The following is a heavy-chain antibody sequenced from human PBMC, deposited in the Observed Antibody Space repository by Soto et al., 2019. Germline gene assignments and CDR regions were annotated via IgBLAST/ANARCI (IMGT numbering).Heavy chain of an antibody. CDR2: IYPGDSGA. J-gene: IGHJ6*02. D-gene: IGHD6-19*01. CDR1: GYSFTDYW. Sequence: GESLKISCKGAGYSFTDYWIGWVRQMPGKGLEWMGIIYPGDSGARYSPSFQGQVSISADKSVNTAYLQWGSLKASDTAMYYCARQTTGWFGTDVWGQGTTVTVSS. V-gene: IGHV5-51*01. CDR3: ARQTTGWFGTDV.